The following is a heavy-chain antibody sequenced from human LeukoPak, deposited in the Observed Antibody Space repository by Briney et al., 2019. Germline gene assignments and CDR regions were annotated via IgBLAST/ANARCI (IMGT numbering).Heavy chain of an antibody. CDR1: GYTFTSYD. D-gene: IGHD3-16*01. Sequence: ASVKVSCKASGYTFTSYDISWVRQAPGQGLEWMGWISAYNGNTNYAQKLQGRVTMTTDTSTTTAYMELRSLRSDDTAVYYCARDLRGSRRDFDYWAREPWSPSPQ. CDR3: ARDLRGSRRDFDY. CDR2: ISAYNGNT. J-gene: IGHJ4*02. V-gene: IGHV1-18*01.